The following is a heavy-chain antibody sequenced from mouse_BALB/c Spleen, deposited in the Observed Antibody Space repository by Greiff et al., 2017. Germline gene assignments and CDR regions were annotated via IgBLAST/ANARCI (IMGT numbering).Heavy chain of an antibody. V-gene: IGHV3-8*02. CDR1: GDSITSGY. D-gene: IGHD2-3*01. CDR2: ISYSGST. Sequence: EVQRVESGPSLVKPSQTLSLTCSVTGDSITSGYWNWIRKFPGNKLEYMGYISYSGSTYYNPSLKSRISITRDTSKNQYYLQLNSVTTEDTATYYCARRWLLRFAYWGQGTLVTVSA. J-gene: IGHJ3*01. CDR3: ARRWLLRFAY.